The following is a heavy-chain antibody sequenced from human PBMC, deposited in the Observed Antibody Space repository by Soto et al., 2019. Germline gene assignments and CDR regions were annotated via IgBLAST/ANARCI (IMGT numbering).Heavy chain of an antibody. Sequence: PGGSLRLSCAASGFTFSSYAMSWVRQAPGKGLEWVSAISGSGGSTYYADSVKGRFTISRDNSKNTLYLQMDSLRAEDTAVYYCAKPPPWQWLVQYFQHWGQGTLVTVSS. D-gene: IGHD6-19*01. J-gene: IGHJ1*01. CDR2: ISGSGGST. CDR3: AKPPPWQWLVQYFQH. CDR1: GFTFSSYA. V-gene: IGHV3-23*01.